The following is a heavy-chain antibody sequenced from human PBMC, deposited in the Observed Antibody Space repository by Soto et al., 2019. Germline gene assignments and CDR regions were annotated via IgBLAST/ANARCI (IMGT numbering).Heavy chain of an antibody. CDR3: ARGQRSIVRADLDY. Sequence: SETPSLTCAVYGGSFSGYYWNWIRQPPGKGPEWIGEINHSGSTNYNPSLKSRVTISVDTSKNQFSLRLSSVTAADTAVFYCARGQRSIVRADLDYWGQGTLVTVSS. D-gene: IGHD3-10*01. CDR1: GGSFSGYY. CDR2: INHSGST. J-gene: IGHJ4*02. V-gene: IGHV4-34*01.